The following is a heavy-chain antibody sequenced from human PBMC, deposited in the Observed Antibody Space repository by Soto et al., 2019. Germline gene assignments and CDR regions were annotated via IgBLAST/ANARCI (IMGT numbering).Heavy chain of an antibody. D-gene: IGHD3-3*01. CDR2: INPTVGST. V-gene: IGHV1-46*02. Sequence: ASVKVYCKASGYNFNAYLMHWVRQAPGQGLEWLGRINPTVGSTHFAQKFVGRVAMTWDTSTGTVYLDLSDLRSDDTAVYYCARGPFKTSSFFFDYWGQGTLVTVSS. CDR1: GYNFNAYL. CDR3: ARGPFKTSSFFFDY. J-gene: IGHJ4*02.